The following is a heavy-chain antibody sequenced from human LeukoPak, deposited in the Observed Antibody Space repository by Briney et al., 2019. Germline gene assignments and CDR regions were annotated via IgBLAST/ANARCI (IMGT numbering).Heavy chain of an antibody. Sequence: PGGSLRLSCAASGFTVSSNYMSWVRQAPGKGLEWVSVIYSGGSTYYADSVKGRLTISRDNSKNTLYLQMNSLRAEDTAVYYCAKPPSSSTSCYDYWGQGTLVTVSS. J-gene: IGHJ4*02. CDR3: AKPPSSSTSCYDY. CDR1: GFTVSSNY. CDR2: IYSGGST. D-gene: IGHD2-2*01. V-gene: IGHV3-53*01.